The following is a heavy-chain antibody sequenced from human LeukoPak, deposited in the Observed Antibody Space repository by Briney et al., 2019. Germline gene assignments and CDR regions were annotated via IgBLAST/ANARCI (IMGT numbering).Heavy chain of an antibody. CDR1: GFTFSSYW. Sequence: GGSLRLSCAASGFTFSSYWMHWVRQAPGKGLVWVSRVNSDGSTTSYADSVKGRFTISRDNAKNTLYLQMNSLRAEDTAVYYCARLDILTGNYYYFNFWGQGTLVTLSS. CDR3: ARLDILTGNYYYFNF. J-gene: IGHJ4*02. CDR2: VNSDGSTT. D-gene: IGHD3-9*01. V-gene: IGHV3-74*01.